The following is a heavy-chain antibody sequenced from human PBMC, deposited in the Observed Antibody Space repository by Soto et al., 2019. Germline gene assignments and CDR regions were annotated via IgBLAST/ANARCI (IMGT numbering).Heavy chain of an antibody. CDR3: ARFVSWNYDIRGWFDP. Sequence: GASVKVSCKASGYTFTSYGISWVRQAPGQGLEWMGWISAYNGNTNYAQKLHGRVTMTTDTSTSTAYMELRSLRSDDTAVYYCARFVSWNYDIRGWFDPWGQGTLVTVSS. CDR2: ISAYNGNT. CDR1: GYTFTSYG. V-gene: IGHV1-18*01. D-gene: IGHD1-7*01. J-gene: IGHJ5*02.